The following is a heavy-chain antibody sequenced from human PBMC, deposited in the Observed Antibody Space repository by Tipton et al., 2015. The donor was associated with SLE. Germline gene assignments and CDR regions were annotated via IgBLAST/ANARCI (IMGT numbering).Heavy chain of an antibody. Sequence: TLSLTCAVSGGSISSSKWWSWVRQPPGKGLEWIGEIYHSGSTNYNPSLKSRVTVSVDKSKNQFYLKLSSVTAADTAVYYCARELYSSSDGFDYWGQGTLITVSS. J-gene: IGHJ4*02. V-gene: IGHV4-4*02. CDR2: IYHSGST. CDR1: GGSISSSKW. D-gene: IGHD6-6*01. CDR3: ARELYSSSDGFDY.